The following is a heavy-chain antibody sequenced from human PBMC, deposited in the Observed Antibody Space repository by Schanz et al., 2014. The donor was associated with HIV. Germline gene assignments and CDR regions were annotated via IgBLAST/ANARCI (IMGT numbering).Heavy chain of an antibody. CDR1: GFTFSNYA. V-gene: IGHV3-30-3*01. Sequence: QVQLVESGGGVVQPGRSLRLSCAVSGFTFSNYAMHWVRQAPGKGLEWVAVISYDGSNKYYADSVKGRFTISRDNSKNTLYLQMNSLRAEDTAVYYCASTEYPYTTSSDYYYGMDVWGQGTTVTVSS. CDR3: ASTEYPYTTSSDYYYGMDV. CDR2: ISYDGSNK. J-gene: IGHJ6*02. D-gene: IGHD6-6*01.